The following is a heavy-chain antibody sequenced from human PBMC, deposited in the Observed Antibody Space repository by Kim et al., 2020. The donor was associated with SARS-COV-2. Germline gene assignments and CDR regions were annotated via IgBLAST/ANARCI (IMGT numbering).Heavy chain of an antibody. V-gene: IGHV4-39*01. CDR1: GGSISSSSYY. CDR2: IYYSGST. CDR3: ATMVRGAPLPLYYYYYGMDV. D-gene: IGHD3-10*01. J-gene: IGHJ6*02. Sequence: SETLSLTCTVSGGSISSSSYYWGWIRQPPGKGLEWIGSIYYSGSTYYNPSLKSRVTISVDTSKNQFSLKLSSVTAADTAVYYCATMVRGAPLPLYYYYYGMDVWGQGTTVTVSS.